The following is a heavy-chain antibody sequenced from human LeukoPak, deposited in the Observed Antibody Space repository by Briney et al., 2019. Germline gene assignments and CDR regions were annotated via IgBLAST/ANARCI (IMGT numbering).Heavy chain of an antibody. V-gene: IGHV3-53*01. CDR2: IHSVGTT. CDR3: ARTSSSAWNREVDY. J-gene: IGHJ4*02. Sequence: GGSLRLSCAASGFTVSSHYMSWARQAPGKGLEWVSVIHSVGTTYYADSVKGRFTISRDNSKNTLYLQMNSLRAEDTAVYYCARTSSSAWNREVDYWGQGTLVTVSS. CDR1: GFTVSSHY. D-gene: IGHD3-22*01.